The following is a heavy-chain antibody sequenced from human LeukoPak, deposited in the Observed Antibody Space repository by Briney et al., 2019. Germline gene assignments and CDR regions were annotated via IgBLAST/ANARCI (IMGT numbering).Heavy chain of an antibody. V-gene: IGHV3-30*02. CDR3: ARKKTGSPTYYYYYYYMDV. D-gene: IGHD3-10*01. Sequence: GGSLRLSCAASGFTFSSYGMHWVRQAPGKGLEWVAFIRYDGSNKYYADSVKGRFTISRDNSKNTLYLQMNSLRAEDTAVYYCARKKTGSPTYYYYYYYMDVWGKGTTVTVSS. CDR1: GFTFSSYG. J-gene: IGHJ6*03. CDR2: IRYDGSNK.